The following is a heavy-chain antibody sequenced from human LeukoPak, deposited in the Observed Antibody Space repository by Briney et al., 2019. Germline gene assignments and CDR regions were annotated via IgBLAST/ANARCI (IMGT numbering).Heavy chain of an antibody. V-gene: IGHV3-20*04. Sequence: PGGSLRLSCAASGFTFDDYGMSWVRQAPGKGLEWVSGINWNGGSASYADSLKGRFTISRDNAKNSLYLQMNSLRAEDTALYYCARDLDTGFGAFDIWGQGTMVTVSS. J-gene: IGHJ3*02. CDR3: ARDLDTGFGAFDI. D-gene: IGHD5-18*01. CDR1: GFTFDDYG. CDR2: INWNGGSA.